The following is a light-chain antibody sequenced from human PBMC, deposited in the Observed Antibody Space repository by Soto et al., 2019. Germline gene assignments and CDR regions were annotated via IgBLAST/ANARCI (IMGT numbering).Light chain of an antibody. CDR3: QQYGSSIET. CDR2: NVS. CDR1: QSLNTIY. J-gene: IGKJ1*01. V-gene: IGKV3-20*01. Sequence: EIVLTQFPVTLSLSPGERATLXCRASQSLNTIYLAWYQQKPGQAPRLVIYNVSRRATGIPDRFSGSGSGTDFTLTISRLEPEDFAVYYCQQYGSSIETFGQGTKVDNK.